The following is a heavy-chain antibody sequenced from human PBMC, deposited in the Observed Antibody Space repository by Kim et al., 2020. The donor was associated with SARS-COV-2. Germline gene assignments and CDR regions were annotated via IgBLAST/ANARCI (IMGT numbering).Heavy chain of an antibody. J-gene: IGHJ6*02. CDR1: GFTFSSYA. D-gene: IGHD3-16*01. Sequence: GGSLRLSCAASGFTFSSYAMSWVRQAPGKGLEWVSAISGSGGSTYYADSVKGRFTISRDNSKNTLYLQMNSLRAEDTAVYYCAKHDRSRTEGGGYYYYYYGMDVWGQGTTVTVSS. CDR3: AKHDRSRTEGGGYYYYYYGMDV. V-gene: IGHV3-23*01. CDR2: ISGSGGST.